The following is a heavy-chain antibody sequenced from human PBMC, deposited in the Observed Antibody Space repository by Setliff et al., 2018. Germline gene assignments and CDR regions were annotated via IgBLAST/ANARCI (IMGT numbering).Heavy chain of an antibody. D-gene: IGHD3-22*01. CDR3: ARAAGSRGYVNWFDT. Sequence: GGSLRLSCAASGLTFSSYWMTWVRPAPGKGLEWLANIKQDGSEIYSVDSGKGRLAISRDNSKNTLYVQMNSLTAGDTAVYYCARAAGSRGYVNWFDTWGQGTLVTVSS. J-gene: IGHJ5*02. V-gene: IGHV3-7*01. CDR2: IKQDGSEI. CDR1: GLTFSSYW.